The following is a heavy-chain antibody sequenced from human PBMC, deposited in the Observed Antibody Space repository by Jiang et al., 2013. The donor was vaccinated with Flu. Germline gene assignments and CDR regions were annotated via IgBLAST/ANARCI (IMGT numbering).Heavy chain of an antibody. CDR1: TDYN. D-gene: IGHD5-12*01. J-gene: IGHJ6*03. CDR2: VDPEDGKP. CDR3: ATDQKVSDIEATGPYNYYYMAF. Sequence: TDYNMHWVQQVPGKGLEWMGLVDPEDGKPVYAERFQGRVIFTADTSTDTAYMELSSLRSEDTAVYYCATDQKVSDIEATGPYNYYYMAFWGKGTTVIVSS. V-gene: IGHV1-69-2*01.